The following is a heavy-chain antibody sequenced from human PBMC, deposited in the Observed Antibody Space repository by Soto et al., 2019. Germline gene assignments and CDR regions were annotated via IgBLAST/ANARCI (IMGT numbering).Heavy chain of an antibody. CDR3: ARDGAVTGNINFDC. Sequence: QVQLVQSGAEVKKPGASVKVSCKASGYTFTNYAMHWVRQAPGQRLEWMGWINGGNGNTKYSQKCRDRVTITRDTCASTAYVELSSLTSEDAGVYYCARDGAVTGNINFDCWGQGTRVTVSS. V-gene: IGHV1-3*01. CDR1: GYTFTNYA. J-gene: IGHJ4*02. D-gene: IGHD6-19*01. CDR2: INGGNGNT.